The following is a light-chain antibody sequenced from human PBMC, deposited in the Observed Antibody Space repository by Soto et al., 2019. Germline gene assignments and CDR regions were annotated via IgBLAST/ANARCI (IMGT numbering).Light chain of an antibody. V-gene: IGKV1-5*01. CDR3: QQYHNYPRT. Sequence: DIQMTQSPSTLSASIGDRVTITCRASESIRTWLAWYQHKPGQAPKFLIYDASTLDSGVPSRFSGSGSGTEFTLTISSLQPDDFATYYCQQYHNYPRTFGQGTKVEIK. CDR1: ESIRTW. J-gene: IGKJ1*01. CDR2: DAS.